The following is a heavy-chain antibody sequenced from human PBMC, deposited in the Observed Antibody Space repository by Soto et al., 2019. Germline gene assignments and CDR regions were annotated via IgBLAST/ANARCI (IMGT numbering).Heavy chain of an antibody. J-gene: IGHJ4*02. CDR2: INAGNGNT. Sequence: ASVKVSCKASGYTFTSYAMPWVRQAPGQRLEWMGWINAGNGNTKYSQKFQGRVTITRDTSASTAYMELSSLRSEDTAVYYCARGITLPTPLDYWGQGTLVTVSS. CDR1: GYTFTSYA. D-gene: IGHD1-20*01. V-gene: IGHV1-3*01. CDR3: ARGITLPTPLDY.